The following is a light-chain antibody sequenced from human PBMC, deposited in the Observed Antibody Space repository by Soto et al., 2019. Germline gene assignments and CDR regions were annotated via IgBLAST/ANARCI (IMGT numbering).Light chain of an antibody. Sequence: IQLTQSPSSLSAYVGDRVTITCRTSQGIRSALGWYQQKPGKVPKLLIYAASTLQSGVPSRFSGSGSGRDFTLTISSLQPEDFATYYCLQEYIYPWTFRQATKVDI. CDR1: QGIRSA. CDR2: AAS. V-gene: IGKV1-6*01. J-gene: IGKJ1*01. CDR3: LQEYIYPWT.